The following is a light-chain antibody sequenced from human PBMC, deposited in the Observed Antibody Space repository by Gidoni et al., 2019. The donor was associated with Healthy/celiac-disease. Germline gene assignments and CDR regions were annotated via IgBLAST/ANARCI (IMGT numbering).Light chain of an antibody. Sequence: DISITQSPDSLAGSLGERATINCQASQSVIYSSNNKNYLAWHHQKPGQPPQLLIYWSSTRESGFPDRSIGSGSGPAFTPTFSSLQAGDVSVYYCQQYYSTPLTFGGGTKVEIK. CDR2: WSS. CDR1: QSVIYSSNNKNY. CDR3: QQYYSTPLT. V-gene: IGKV4-1*01. J-gene: IGKJ4*01.